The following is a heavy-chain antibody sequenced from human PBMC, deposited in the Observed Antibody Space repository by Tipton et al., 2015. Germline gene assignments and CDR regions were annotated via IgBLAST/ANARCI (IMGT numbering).Heavy chain of an antibody. V-gene: IGHV4-4*02. CDR1: DGSISSRHW. CDR2: VWHSGGT. Sequence: TLSLTCTVTDGSISSRHWWAWVRQPPGKGLEWIGEVWHSGGTNYSPSLKSRVTILVDKSKNQFSLRLSSATAADTAVYYCARLTGDYYDSATYDPTYVDYWGQGILVSVSS. CDR3: ARLTGDYYDSATYDPTYVDY. D-gene: IGHD3-22*01. J-gene: IGHJ4*02.